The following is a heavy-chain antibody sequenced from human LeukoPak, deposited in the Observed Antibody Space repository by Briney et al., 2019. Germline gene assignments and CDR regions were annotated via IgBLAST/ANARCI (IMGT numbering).Heavy chain of an antibody. CDR2: FSPSRRYT. D-gene: IGHD6-13*01. CDR1: GFIFSSYI. CDR3: AREGYVAHLDY. V-gene: IGHV3-21*04. Sequence: GGSLRLSCGGSGFIFSSYIMQWVRQAPGKGVEWLSSFSPSRRYTYSADSVKGRFTISRDNAKNSVYLQMNSLRVEDTAVYYCAREGYVAHLDYWGQGALVTVSS. J-gene: IGHJ4*02.